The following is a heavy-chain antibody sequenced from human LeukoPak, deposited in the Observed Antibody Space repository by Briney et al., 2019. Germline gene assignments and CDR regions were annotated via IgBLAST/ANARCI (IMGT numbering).Heavy chain of an antibody. Sequence: GGSLRLSCAASGFTVSSNYMSWVRQAPRKGVEWVSVIYSGGSTYYADSVKGRFTISRDNSKNTLYLQMNSLRAEDTAVYYCARDGTGYSSGWYLYMDVWGKGTTVTVSS. D-gene: IGHD6-19*01. CDR1: GFTVSSNY. CDR3: ARDGTGYSSGWYLYMDV. V-gene: IGHV3-53*01. J-gene: IGHJ6*03. CDR2: IYSGGST.